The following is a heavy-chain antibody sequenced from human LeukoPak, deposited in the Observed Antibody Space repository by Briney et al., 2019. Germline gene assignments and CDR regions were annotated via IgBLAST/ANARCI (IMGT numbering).Heavy chain of an antibody. CDR1: GFTFSSSA. D-gene: IGHD5-24*01. Sequence: TGGSLTLSCAASGFTFSSSAMHWVRQAPDKGLEWVAVISYDGSNKYYADSVKGRFTISRDNSKNTLYLQMNSLRADDTAVYYCARDRRFTILYYYGMDVWGQGTTVTVSS. V-gene: IGHV3-30-3*01. J-gene: IGHJ6*02. CDR3: ARDRRFTILYYYGMDV. CDR2: ISYDGSNK.